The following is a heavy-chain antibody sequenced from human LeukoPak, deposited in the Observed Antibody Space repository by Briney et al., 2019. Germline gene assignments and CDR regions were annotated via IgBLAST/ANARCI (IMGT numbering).Heavy chain of an antibody. CDR3: AKDGEGITGTTAYYYYMDV. Sequence: GRSLRLSCAASGFTFSSYGMHWVRQAPGKGLEWVAVISYDGSNKYYADSVKGRFTISRDNSKNTLYLQMNSLRAEDTAVYYCAKDGEGITGTTAYYYYMDVWGKGTTVTVSS. J-gene: IGHJ6*03. D-gene: IGHD1-7*01. CDR1: GFTFSSYG. V-gene: IGHV3-30*18. CDR2: ISYDGSNK.